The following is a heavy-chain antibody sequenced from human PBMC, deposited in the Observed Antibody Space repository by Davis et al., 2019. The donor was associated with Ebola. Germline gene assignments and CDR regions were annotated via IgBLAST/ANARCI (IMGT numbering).Heavy chain of an antibody. Sequence: GSLRLSCTVSGGSIISSSSYWGWIRQPPRKGLEWIGSIYYSGITYYNPSLKSRVTISVDTSKNQFSLKLRSVTAADTAVYYCARHDWFDPWGQGTLVTVSS. CDR3: ARHDWFDP. CDR1: GGSIISSSSY. CDR2: IYYSGIT. V-gene: IGHV4-39*01. J-gene: IGHJ5*02.